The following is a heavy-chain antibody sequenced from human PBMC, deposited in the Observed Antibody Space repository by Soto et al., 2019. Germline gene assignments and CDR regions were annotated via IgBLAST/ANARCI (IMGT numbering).Heavy chain of an antibody. J-gene: IGHJ6*01. V-gene: IGHV3-23*01. CDR3: AKGLLRRVEDTPYGVDV. CDR1: GFTFSVYA. Sequence: PGGALLVSCAASGFTFSVYAMSWVRQAPGKGLEWVSDISGSGGRTYYADSVKGRFTLSRDNSKNTLYLQMKGLRVEDAAVYYCAKGLLRRVEDTPYGVDVWGQGTPVTVSS. D-gene: IGHD2-15*01. CDR2: ISGSGGRT.